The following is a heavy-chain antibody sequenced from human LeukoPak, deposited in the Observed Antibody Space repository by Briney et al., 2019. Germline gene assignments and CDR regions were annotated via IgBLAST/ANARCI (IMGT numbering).Heavy chain of an antibody. CDR1: GGSISSGGYS. CDR2: IYHSGST. CDR3: ARGSGYYGSGSNPLGY. V-gene: IGHV4-30-2*01. Sequence: PSETLSLTCAVSGGSISSGGYSWSWIRQPPGKGLEWIGYIYHSGSTYYNPSLKSRVTISVDRSKNQFSLKLSSVTAADTAVYYCARGSGYYGSGSNPLGYWGQGTLVTVSS. J-gene: IGHJ4*02. D-gene: IGHD3-10*01.